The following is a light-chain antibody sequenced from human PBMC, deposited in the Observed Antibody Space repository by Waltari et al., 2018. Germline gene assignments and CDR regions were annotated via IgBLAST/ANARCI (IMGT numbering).Light chain of an antibody. V-gene: IGLV3-25*03. Sequence: SHELTQPPSVSVSPGQTARITCSGDALSRKYAYWYQHKAGQAPLALIFKDSEMPSGIPELFSGSTSGTTVTLTISGVQAEDEADYYCQTTDSSGACAFGGGTKLTV. CDR3: QTTDSSGACA. CDR1: ALSRKY. CDR2: KDS. J-gene: IGLJ3*02.